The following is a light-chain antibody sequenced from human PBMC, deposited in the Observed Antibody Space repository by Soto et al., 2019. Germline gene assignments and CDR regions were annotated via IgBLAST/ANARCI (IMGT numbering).Light chain of an antibody. CDR1: QSVSSSY. J-gene: IGKJ1*01. CDR2: GTS. Sequence: EIVLTQSPGTLSLSPGERATLSCRASQSVSSSYLAWYQQKPGQAPRLLIYGTSSRATGIPDRFSGSGSGTDFTLTISRLEPEDFAVYYWQQSASLWTFGQGTKVEIK. CDR3: QQSASLWT. V-gene: IGKV3-20*01.